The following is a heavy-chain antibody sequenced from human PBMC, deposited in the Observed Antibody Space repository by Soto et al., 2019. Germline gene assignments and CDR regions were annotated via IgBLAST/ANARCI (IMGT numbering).Heavy chain of an antibody. J-gene: IGHJ4*02. CDR3: ARDPDEPTPIDF. CDR1: GFTFSNYW. V-gene: IGHV3-74*01. CDR2: INSDGSDI. Sequence: PGGSLRLSCVASGFTFSNYWMHWVRQVPGKGLVWVSHINSDGSDIRYADSVKGRFTISRDNAKNTLFLQMNSLRAEDTAMYYCARDPDEPTPIDFWGQGTLVTVSS.